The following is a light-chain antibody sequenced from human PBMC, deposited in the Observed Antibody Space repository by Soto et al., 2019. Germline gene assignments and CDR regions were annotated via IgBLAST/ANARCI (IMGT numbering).Light chain of an antibody. J-gene: IGKJ1*01. CDR1: QSFSSTF. CDR2: GAS. CDR3: QQYASSVT. V-gene: IGKV3-20*01. Sequence: EILLTQSPDSLSLSPGDRATLSCRASQSFSSTFFAWYQQKPGQAPRLLIYGASSRATGIPDRFSGSGSGTDFTLTIGRLGPEDFAVYYCQQYASSVTFGQGTKVKI.